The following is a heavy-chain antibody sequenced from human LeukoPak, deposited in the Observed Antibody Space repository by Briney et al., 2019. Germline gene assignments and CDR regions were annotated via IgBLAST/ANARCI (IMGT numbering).Heavy chain of an antibody. Sequence: ASVKVSCKASGYTLTGYYMHWVRQAPGQGLEWMGWINPNSGGTNYAQKFQGWVTMTRDTSISTAYMELSRLRSDDTAVYYCARGPEYDILTGSNMNFDYWGQGTLVTVSS. CDR1: GYTLTGYY. CDR3: ARGPEYDILTGSNMNFDY. V-gene: IGHV1-2*04. CDR2: INPNSGGT. D-gene: IGHD3-9*01. J-gene: IGHJ4*02.